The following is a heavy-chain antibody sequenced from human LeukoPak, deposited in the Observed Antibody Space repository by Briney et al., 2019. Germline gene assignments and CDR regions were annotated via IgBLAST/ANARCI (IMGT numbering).Heavy chain of an antibody. D-gene: IGHD2-2*02. CDR1: GFTFSSYW. J-gene: IGHJ4*02. Sequence: PGGSLRLSCAASGFTFSSYWMHWVRQAPGKGLVWVSRINSVGSSTSYADSVKGRFTISRDNAKNTLYLQMNSLRAEDTAVYYCARVGGYCSSTSCYRYFDYWGQGTLVTVSS. CDR3: ARVGGYCSSTSCYRYFDY. V-gene: IGHV3-74*01. CDR2: INSVGSST.